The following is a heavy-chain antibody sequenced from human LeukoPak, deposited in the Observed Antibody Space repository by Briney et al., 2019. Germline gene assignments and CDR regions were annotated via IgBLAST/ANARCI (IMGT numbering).Heavy chain of an antibody. CDR1: GGSISPYS. Sequence: SETLSLTCTVSGGSISPYSWSWIRQPPGQGLEWIGCISSTGSTNYNSSLRSRVTMSADISRNQFSLKLTSVTTADTAGDYFAGLPIPGPSGYRGQGALVTVSS. J-gene: IGHJ4*02. D-gene: IGHD1-14*01. CDR3: AGLPIPGPSGY. V-gene: IGHV4-59*03. CDR2: ISSTGST.